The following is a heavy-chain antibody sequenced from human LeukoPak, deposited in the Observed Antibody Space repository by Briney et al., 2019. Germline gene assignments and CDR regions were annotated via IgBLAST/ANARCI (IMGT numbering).Heavy chain of an antibody. Sequence: ASVKVSFKASGYTFTSYGICWMRQAPGQGLEWMGWISAYNGNTNYAQKLQGRVTMTTDTSTSTAYMELRSLRSDDTAVYYCARDTDIVVVVAAAHFDYWGQGTLVTVSS. J-gene: IGHJ4*02. CDR2: ISAYNGNT. CDR3: ARDTDIVVVVAAAHFDY. CDR1: GYTFTSYG. D-gene: IGHD2-15*01. V-gene: IGHV1-18*01.